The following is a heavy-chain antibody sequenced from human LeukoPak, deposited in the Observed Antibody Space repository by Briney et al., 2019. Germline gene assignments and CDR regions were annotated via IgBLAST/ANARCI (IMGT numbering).Heavy chain of an antibody. CDR1: GFTVNTYA. J-gene: IGHJ4*02. Sequence: GGSLRLSCAASGFTVNTYAMSWVRQAPGKGLEWVANIKQDGSEKYYVDSVKGRFTISRDNAKNSLYLQMNSLRAEDTAVYYCARDHMYYYDSSGCFDYWGQGTLVTVSS. CDR3: ARDHMYYYDSSGCFDY. V-gene: IGHV3-7*01. CDR2: IKQDGSEK. D-gene: IGHD3-22*01.